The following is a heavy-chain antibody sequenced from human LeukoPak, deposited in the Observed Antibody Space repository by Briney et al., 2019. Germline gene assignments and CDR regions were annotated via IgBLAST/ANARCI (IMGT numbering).Heavy chain of an antibody. V-gene: IGHV4-59*12. Sequence: SETLSLTCTVSGGSISSYYWSWIRQSPGKGLEYIGYIYYSGSTNYNPSLKSRVTISIDTSNNQFSLKLSSVTAADTALYYCAREGSFGSGTFIYYYYGMDVWGQGTTVTVSS. CDR2: IYYSGST. D-gene: IGHD3-10*01. CDR3: AREGSFGSGTFIYYYYGMDV. CDR1: GGSISSYY. J-gene: IGHJ6*02.